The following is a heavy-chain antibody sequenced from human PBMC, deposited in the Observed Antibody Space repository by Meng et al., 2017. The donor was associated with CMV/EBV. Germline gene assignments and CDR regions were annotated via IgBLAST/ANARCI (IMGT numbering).Heavy chain of an antibody. J-gene: IGHJ6*02. V-gene: IGHV1-69*05. Sequence: SVKVSCKASGDTFSSYAISWVRQAPGQGLEWMGGIIPIFGTANYAQKFQGRVTITTDESTSTAYMELSSLRSEDTALYYCAGANYDFWSGYPLNYGMDVWGQGTTVTVSS. CDR1: GDTFSSYA. CDR2: IIPIFGTA. CDR3: AGANYDFWSGYPLNYGMDV. D-gene: IGHD3-3*01.